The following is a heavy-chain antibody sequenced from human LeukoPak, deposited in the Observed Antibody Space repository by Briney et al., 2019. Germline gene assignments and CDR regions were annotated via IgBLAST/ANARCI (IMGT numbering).Heavy chain of an antibody. CDR1: GFTFSNYA. J-gene: IGHJ4*02. Sequence: GGSLRLSCAASGFTFSNYAMSWVRQAPGKGLEWVSAISGSGGDTFYTDPVKGRFTISRDNSKNTLYLQMKGLRAEDTAVYYCVKDSVVVAGLVNYFDYWGQGTLVTVSS. V-gene: IGHV3-23*01. CDR2: ISGSGGDT. CDR3: VKDSVVVAGLVNYFDY. D-gene: IGHD6-19*01.